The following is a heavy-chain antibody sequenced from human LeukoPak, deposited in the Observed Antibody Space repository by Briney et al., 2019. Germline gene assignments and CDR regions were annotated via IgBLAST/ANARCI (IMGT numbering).Heavy chain of an antibody. CDR2: IYYSGST. D-gene: IGHD2-15*01. Sequence: SETLSLTCTVSGGSISSSSYYWGWIRQPPGTGLEWIGSIYYSGSTNYNPSLKSRVTISVDTSKNQFSLKLSSVTAADTAVYYCARDVVPSLDYYYGMDVWGQGTTVTVSS. V-gene: IGHV4-39*07. CDR3: ARDVVPSLDYYYGMDV. CDR1: GGSISSSSYY. J-gene: IGHJ6*02.